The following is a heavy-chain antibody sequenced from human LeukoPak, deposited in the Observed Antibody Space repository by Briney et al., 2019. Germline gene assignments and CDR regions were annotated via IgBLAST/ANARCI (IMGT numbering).Heavy chain of an antibody. D-gene: IGHD3-10*01. CDR2: ISYDGSNK. V-gene: IGHV3-30*18. Sequence: GGSLRLSCAASGFTFSSYGMHWVRQAPGKGLEWVAVISYDGSNKYYADSVKGRFTISRDNSKNTLYLQINSLRAEDTAVYYCAKVAANYYGSGSYLPYFDYWGQGTLVTVSS. J-gene: IGHJ4*02. CDR3: AKVAANYYGSGSYLPYFDY. CDR1: GFTFSSYG.